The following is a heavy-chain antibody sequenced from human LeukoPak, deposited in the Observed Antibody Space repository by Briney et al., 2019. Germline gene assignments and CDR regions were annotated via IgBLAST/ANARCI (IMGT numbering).Heavy chain of an antibody. D-gene: IGHD3-10*02. V-gene: IGHV3-48*03. J-gene: IGHJ6*04. CDR1: KFTFNNYA. Sequence: GGSLRLSCLASKFTFNNYAMTWVRQAPGKGLEWVSYISSSGSTIYYADSVKGRFTISRDNAKNSLYLQMNSLRAEDTAVYYCAELGITMIGGVWGKGATVTISS. CDR2: ISSSGSTI. CDR3: AELGITMIGGV.